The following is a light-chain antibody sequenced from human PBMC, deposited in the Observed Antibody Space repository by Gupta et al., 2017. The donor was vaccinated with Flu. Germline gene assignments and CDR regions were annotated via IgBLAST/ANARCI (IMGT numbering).Light chain of an antibody. V-gene: IGLV6-57*01. Sequence: LTQPHSVSEPPGRTVVISCTRSSGSIGSNTLQWYQQRPGSSPKTLIFEDKRRPSGVPDRFSGSIDTSSNSASLTISGLKMEDEADYYCQSFDTNNHVIFGGGTKLAV. CDR3: QSFDTNNHVI. J-gene: IGLJ2*01. CDR1: SGSIGSNT. CDR2: EDK.